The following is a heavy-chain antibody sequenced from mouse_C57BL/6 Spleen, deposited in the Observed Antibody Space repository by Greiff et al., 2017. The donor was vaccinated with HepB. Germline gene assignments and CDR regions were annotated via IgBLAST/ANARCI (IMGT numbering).Heavy chain of an antibody. D-gene: IGHD2-4*01. V-gene: IGHV14-4*01. CDR1: GFNIKDDY. Sequence: EVQLQQSGAELVRPGASVKLSCTASGFNIKDDYMHWVKQRPEQGLEWIGWIDPENGDTEYASKFQGKATITADTSSNTAYLQLSSLPSEGTAVYYCTEGNDYDWFAYWGQGTLVTVAA. CDR3: TEGNDYDWFAY. CDR2: IDPENGDT. J-gene: IGHJ3*01.